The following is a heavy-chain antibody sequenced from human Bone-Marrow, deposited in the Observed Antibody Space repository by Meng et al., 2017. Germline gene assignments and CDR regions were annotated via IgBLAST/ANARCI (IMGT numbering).Heavy chain of an antibody. J-gene: IGHJ2*01. Sequence: QGHRVQSGAGVNMPGASVKVSCKASGYTFTSYDINWVRQATGQGLEWMGWMNPNSGNTGYAQKFQGRVTITRNTSITTAYMELSSLRSEDTAVYYCARVGRYCSGGSCSNYWYFDLWGRGTLVTVSS. D-gene: IGHD2-15*01. CDR3: ARVGRYCSGGSCSNYWYFDL. CDR2: MNPNSGNT. V-gene: IGHV1-8*03. CDR1: GYTFTSYD.